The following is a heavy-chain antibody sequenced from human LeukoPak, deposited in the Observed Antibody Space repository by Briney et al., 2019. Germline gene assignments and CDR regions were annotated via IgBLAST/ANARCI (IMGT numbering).Heavy chain of an antibody. CDR2: INAGSGNT. D-gene: IGHD5-18*01. CDR1: GGTFSSYA. J-gene: IGHJ3*02. Sequence: ASVKVSCKASGGTFSSYAISWVRQAPGQRLAWMGWINAGSGNTKYSQKFQGRVTITRDTSASTAYMELSSLRSEDTAVYYCARRSLDTAMVSDAFDIWGQGTMVTVSS. V-gene: IGHV1-3*01. CDR3: ARRSLDTAMVSDAFDI.